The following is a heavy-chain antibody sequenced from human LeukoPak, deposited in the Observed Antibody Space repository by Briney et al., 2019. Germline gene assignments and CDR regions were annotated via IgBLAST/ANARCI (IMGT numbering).Heavy chain of an antibody. Sequence: GGSLRLSCAASGFTFSSYGMNWVRQAPGKGLEWVSAISGSGGSTYYADSVKGRFTISRDNSKNTLYLQMNSLRAEDTAVYYCAKDQDQWLSRGHFDYWGQGTLGTVSA. D-gene: IGHD6-19*01. CDR1: GFTFSSYG. CDR2: ISGSGGST. V-gene: IGHV3-23*01. CDR3: AKDQDQWLSRGHFDY. J-gene: IGHJ4*02.